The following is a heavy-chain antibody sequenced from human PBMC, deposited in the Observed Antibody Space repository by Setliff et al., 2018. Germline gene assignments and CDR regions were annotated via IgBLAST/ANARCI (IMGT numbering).Heavy chain of an antibody. CDR1: GNRFTDYN. J-gene: IGHJ4*02. CDR2: NSAY. Sequence: ASVKVSCKASGNRFTDYNLHWVRQAPGQGLEWMGWNSAYAQKFQGRVTMTTDTPTSTAYLELRSLRSDDTAVYYCARYPGIAAAVYSDYWGQGTLVTVSS. D-gene: IGHD6-13*01. CDR3: ARYPGIAAAVYSDY. V-gene: IGHV1-18*04.